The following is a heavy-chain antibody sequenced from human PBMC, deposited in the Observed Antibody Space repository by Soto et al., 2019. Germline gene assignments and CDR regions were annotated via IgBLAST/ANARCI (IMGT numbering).Heavy chain of an antibody. CDR3: ARGYSYGPNWESDALDI. Sequence: QVQLVESGGGVVQPGRSLRLSCAASGFSFSIYAMHWVRQAPGKGLEWVAVISYHGSTEYYGDSVKGRFTISRDNFKNTLYLQMYSLRPEDTAIYYCARGYSYGPNWESDALDIWGQGAMVTVSS. J-gene: IGHJ3*02. CDR1: GFSFSIYA. D-gene: IGHD5-18*01. V-gene: IGHV3-30-3*01. CDR2: ISYHGSTE.